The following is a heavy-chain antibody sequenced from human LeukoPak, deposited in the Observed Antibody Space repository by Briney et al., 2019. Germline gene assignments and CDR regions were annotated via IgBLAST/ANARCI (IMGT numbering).Heavy chain of an antibody. Sequence: KPSETLSLTCTVSGGSISSYYWSWIRQPPGKGLEWIGYIYYSGSTNYNPSLKSRVTISVDTSKNQFSLKLSSVTAADTAVYYCARDRGATHNASDIWGQGTMVTVSS. D-gene: IGHD5-12*01. J-gene: IGHJ3*02. CDR3: ARDRGATHNASDI. V-gene: IGHV4-59*01. CDR2: IYYSGST. CDR1: GGSISSYY.